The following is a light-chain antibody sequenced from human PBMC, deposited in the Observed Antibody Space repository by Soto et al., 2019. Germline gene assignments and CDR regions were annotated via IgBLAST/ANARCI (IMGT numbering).Light chain of an antibody. V-gene: IGKV3D-20*02. Sequence: ESVLTQSPGTLALSRGQRATLSXRASLSLSISFLAWYQQKPXXAPRLXXXGASSRAAGIPDRFSGSGSGTDFTPTISSLEPEDFAGYYCQQRGDWPPITFGQGTRLGL. CDR3: QQRGDWPPIT. CDR1: LSLSISF. J-gene: IGKJ5*01. CDR2: GAS.